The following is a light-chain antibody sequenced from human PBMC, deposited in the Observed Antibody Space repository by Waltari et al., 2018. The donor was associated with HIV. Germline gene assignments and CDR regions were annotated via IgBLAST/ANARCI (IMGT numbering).Light chain of an antibody. Sequence: QSVLTQPPSASGTPGQRVTISCSGSSFNVGRNFVSWYPQVPGPAPKVLIFRDNQRPSGVPDRFSGSKSGASASLAISGLRSEDEADYYCAAWDDSLSGSYVFGPGTKVTVL. V-gene: IGLV1-47*01. J-gene: IGLJ1*01. CDR2: RDN. CDR1: SFNVGRNF. CDR3: AAWDDSLSGSYV.